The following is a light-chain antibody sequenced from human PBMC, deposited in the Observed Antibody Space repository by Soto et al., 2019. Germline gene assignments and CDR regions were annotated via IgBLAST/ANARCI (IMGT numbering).Light chain of an antibody. CDR3: QQFNSYPLS. Sequence: QLTQSPSSLSASVGDRVNITCRASQGITTNLAWYLQKPGKAPELLIYGASTLQSGVPARFSGSGAGTDFSLTISSLQPEDFATYYCQQFNSYPLSFGGGTKVEI. CDR2: GAS. V-gene: IGKV1-9*01. CDR1: QGITTN. J-gene: IGKJ4*01.